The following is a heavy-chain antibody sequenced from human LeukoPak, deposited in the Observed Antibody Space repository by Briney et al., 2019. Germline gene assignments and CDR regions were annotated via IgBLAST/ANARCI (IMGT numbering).Heavy chain of an antibody. CDR1: GFTFSDYW. J-gene: IGHJ4*02. D-gene: IGHD2-21*01. Sequence: GGSLRLSCAASGFTFSDYWMHWVRQVPGKGLVWVSRINTDGSITNHADSVKGRFTISRDNSKNTLYLQMNSLRAEDTAVYYCAIDFDYWGQGTLVTVSS. CDR2: INTDGSIT. CDR3: AIDFDY. V-gene: IGHV3-74*01.